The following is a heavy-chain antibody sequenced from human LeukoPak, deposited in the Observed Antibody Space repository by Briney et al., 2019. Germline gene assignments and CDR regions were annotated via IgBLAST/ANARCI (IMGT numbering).Heavy chain of an antibody. D-gene: IGHD2-2*01. CDR2: IYYSGST. Sequence: PSETLSLTCTVSGGSISSSSHYWGWIRQPPGKGLEWIGSIYYSGSTYYNPSLKSRVTISVDTSKNRFSLKLSSMTAADTAVYYCARHCSSTACPFDYWGQGTLVTVSS. CDR3: ARHCSSTACPFDY. V-gene: IGHV4-39*01. CDR1: GGSISSSSHY. J-gene: IGHJ4*02.